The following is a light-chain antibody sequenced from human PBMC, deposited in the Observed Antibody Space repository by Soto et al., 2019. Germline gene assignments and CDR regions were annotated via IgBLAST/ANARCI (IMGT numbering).Light chain of an antibody. Sequence: AIRMTQSPSSLSASTGDRVTITCRASQGISSYLACYQQKPGNAPKLLISAASTLQSGVPSRFSGSGSGTDFTLTISCLQSEDFATYYCQQYYSYPRAFGQGAKVDI. V-gene: IGKV1-8*01. CDR2: AAS. J-gene: IGKJ1*01. CDR3: QQYYSYPRA. CDR1: QGISSY.